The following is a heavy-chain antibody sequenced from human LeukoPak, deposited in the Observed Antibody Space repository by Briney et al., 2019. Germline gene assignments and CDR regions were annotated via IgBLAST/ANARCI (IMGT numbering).Heavy chain of an antibody. D-gene: IGHD3-22*01. CDR1: GYTFTSHG. Sequence: ASVKVSCKASGYTFTSHGISWVRQAPGQGLEWMGWINTYIGNTNYAQKFQGRVTVTTDTSTSTAYMELRSPRSDDTAVYYCARDDYYDSSGYYTLWGQGTLVTVSS. CDR2: INTYIGNT. CDR3: ARDDYYDSSGYYTL. J-gene: IGHJ1*01. V-gene: IGHV1-18*01.